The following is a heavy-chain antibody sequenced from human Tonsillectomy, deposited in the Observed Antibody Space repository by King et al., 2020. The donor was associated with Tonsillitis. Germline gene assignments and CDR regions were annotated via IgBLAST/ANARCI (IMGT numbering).Heavy chain of an antibody. Sequence: QLVQSGAEVKKPGASVKVSCKASGYTFTSYDINWVRQATGQGLEWMGWMNPNSGNTGYAQKFQGRVTMTRDTSISTAYMELSSLRSEDTALYYCTRGRVGPFCSGCSCYHDDCWGQGTLVTVSS. CDR1: GYTFTSYD. CDR2: MNPNSGNT. J-gene: IGHJ4*02. V-gene: IGHV1-8*01. D-gene: IGHD2-15*01. CDR3: TRGRVGPFCSGCSCYHDDC.